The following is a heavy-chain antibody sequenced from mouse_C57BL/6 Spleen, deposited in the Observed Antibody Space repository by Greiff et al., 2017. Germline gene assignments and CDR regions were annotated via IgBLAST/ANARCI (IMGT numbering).Heavy chain of an antibody. CDR2: ISSGGDYI. Sequence: EVQVVESGEGLVKPGGSLKLSCAASGFTFSSYAMSWVRQTPEKRLEWVAYISSGGDYIYYADTVKGRYTFSRDTARNTLYLQMSSLTSEDTAMYYCARDYYDCSRYFDVWGTGTTVTVSS. V-gene: IGHV5S21*01. J-gene: IGHJ1*03. D-gene: IGHD1-1*01. CDR3: ARDYYDCSRYFDV. CDR1: GFTFSSYA.